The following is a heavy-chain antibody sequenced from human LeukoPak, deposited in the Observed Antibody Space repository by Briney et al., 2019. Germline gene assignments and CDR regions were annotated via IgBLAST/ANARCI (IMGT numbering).Heavy chain of an antibody. CDR2: ISYNGQRI. CDR1: GFIFSTYE. CDR3: VRDLQRHYLGVAVAGRRRWFDP. V-gene: IGHV3-48*03. Sequence: PGGSLRLSCAASGFIFSTYEMNWVRQAPGKGLEWLSYISYNGQRIFYADSVKGRFTISRDNAKNSLYLQMNNLRVEDTAVYYCVRDLQRHYLGVAVAGRRRWFDPWGQGTLVTVSS. J-gene: IGHJ5*02. D-gene: IGHD6-13*01.